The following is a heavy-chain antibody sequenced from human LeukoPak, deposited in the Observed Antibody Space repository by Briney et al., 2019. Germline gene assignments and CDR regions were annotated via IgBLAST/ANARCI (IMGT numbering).Heavy chain of an antibody. CDR2: IYHSGST. CDR1: GYSISSGYY. CDR3: ARSRGSPFDY. Sequence: SETLSLTCTVSGYSISSGYYWGWIRQPPGKGLEWIGSIYHSGSTYYNPSLKSRVTISVDTSKNQFSLKLSSVTAADTAVYYCARSRGSPFDYWGQGTLVTVSS. J-gene: IGHJ4*02. D-gene: IGHD6-19*01. V-gene: IGHV4-38-2*02.